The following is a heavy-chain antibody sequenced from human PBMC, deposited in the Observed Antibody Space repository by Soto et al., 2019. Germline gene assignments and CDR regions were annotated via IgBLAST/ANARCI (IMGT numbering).Heavy chain of an antibody. CDR1: GGNISSGDCY. CDR3: ARGYGSEDYYYYYGMDV. J-gene: IGHJ6*02. V-gene: IGHV4-30-4*01. Sequence: PSLPLSVTWTVSGGNISSGDCYWSWSHQRPGKGLEWIGYIYYSGSTYYNPSLKSRVTISVDTSKNQFSLKLSSVTAADTAVYYCARGYGSEDYYYYYGMDVWGQGTTVTVSS. D-gene: IGHD3-10*01. CDR2: IYYSGST.